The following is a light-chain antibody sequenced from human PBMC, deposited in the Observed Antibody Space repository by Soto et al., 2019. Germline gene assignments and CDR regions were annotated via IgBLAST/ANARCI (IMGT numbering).Light chain of an antibody. CDR1: TSDIGGYKY. CDR3: TSYSRYSVLV. CDR2: EVS. Sequence: QFARGHPASVFWSSGESNTFSSTGTTSDIGGYKYVSWYQQHPGKAPKLIIFEVSNRPSGVSDRFSGSNSGNTASLTISGLQAEEEADYYCTSYSRYSVLVFGGGTKVTVL. J-gene: IGLJ3*02. V-gene: IGLV2-14*01.